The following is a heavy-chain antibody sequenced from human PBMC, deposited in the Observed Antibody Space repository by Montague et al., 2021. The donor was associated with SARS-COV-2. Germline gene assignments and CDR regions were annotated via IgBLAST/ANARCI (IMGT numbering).Heavy chain of an antibody. CDR1: GFLFSNYA. D-gene: IGHD6-19*01. V-gene: IGHV3-23*01. CDR2: MSGSGVRR. CDR3: AKDTATIRIAVALMDV. J-gene: IGHJ6*02. Sequence: SLRLSFSASGFLFSNYAMTWVRQAPEKGLEWVSTMSGSGVRRDYADSVKGRFTISRDSSKNTLYLQMNSLRVEDTAVYYCAKDTATIRIAVALMDVWGQGTTVSVSS.